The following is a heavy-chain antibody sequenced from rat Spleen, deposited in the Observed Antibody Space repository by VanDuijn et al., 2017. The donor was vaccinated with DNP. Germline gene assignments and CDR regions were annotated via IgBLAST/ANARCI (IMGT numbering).Heavy chain of an antibody. CDR2: INTDGDTT. CDR1: GFNFNDYW. CDR3: AKDRTGGFAMDA. D-gene: IGHD4-1*01. J-gene: IGHJ4*01. V-gene: IGHV5-58*01. Sequence: EVQLVESGGGLVQPGRSMILSCAASGFNFNDYWMGWVRQPPGKGLEWVASINTDGDTTSYPDSVKGRFTVSRDNAENTVWLQMNSLRSEDTATYYCAKDRTGGFAMDAWGQGTSVTVSS.